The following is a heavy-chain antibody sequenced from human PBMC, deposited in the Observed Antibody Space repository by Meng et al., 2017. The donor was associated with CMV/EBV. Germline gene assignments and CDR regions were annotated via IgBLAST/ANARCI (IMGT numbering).Heavy chain of an antibody. D-gene: IGHD1-1*01. CDR3: ARGAKRNWLDP. Sequence: SCKAAGYTFSSYGSSGVRQAPGQGLEWMGWISAYNGNTNYAQKLQGRVTMTTDTSTSTAYMELRSLRSDDTAVYYCARGAKRNWLDPWGQGTLVTVSS. J-gene: IGHJ5*02. V-gene: IGHV1-18*01. CDR2: ISAYNGNT. CDR1: GYTFSSYG.